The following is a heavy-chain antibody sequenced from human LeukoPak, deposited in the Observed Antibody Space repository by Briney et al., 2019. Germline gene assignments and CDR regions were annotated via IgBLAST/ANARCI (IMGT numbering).Heavy chain of an antibody. V-gene: IGHV3-23*01. D-gene: IGHD2-15*01. CDR2: ISGSGGST. J-gene: IGHJ4*02. CDR3: AKDWRRDCGGGSCYFDY. CDR1: GFTFSSYA. Sequence: PGGSLRLSCAASGFTFSSYAMSWVRQAPGKGLEWVSAISGSGGSTYYADSVKGRFTISRDNSKNTLYLQMNSLRAEDTAVYYCAKDWRRDCGGGSCYFDYWGQGTLVTVSS.